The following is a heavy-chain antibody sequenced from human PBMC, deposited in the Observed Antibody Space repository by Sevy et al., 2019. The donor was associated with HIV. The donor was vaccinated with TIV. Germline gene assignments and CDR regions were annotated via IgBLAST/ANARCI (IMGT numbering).Heavy chain of an antibody. D-gene: IGHD2-8*01. V-gene: IGHV3-33*01. J-gene: IGHJ5*02. CDR2: IWYDGINK. Sequence: GGSLRLSCVASGFIFSTYGMHWVRQAPGKGREWVAVIWYDGINKDYADSVKGRFIISRENSKNTMYLEMDSLRAEDTAVYYCARDSRNGLDPWGQGALVTVSS. CDR3: ARDSRNGLDP. CDR1: GFIFSTYG.